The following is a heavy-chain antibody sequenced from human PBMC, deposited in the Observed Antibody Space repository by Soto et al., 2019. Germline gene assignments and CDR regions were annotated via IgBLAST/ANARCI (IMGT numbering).Heavy chain of an antibody. CDR3: ARAYYDFWSGPNWFDP. J-gene: IGHJ5*02. D-gene: IGHD3-3*01. CDR1: GGSISSSSYY. Sequence: LSLTCTVSGGSISSSSYYWGWIRQPPGKGLEWIGSIYYSGSTYYNPSLKSRVTISVDTSKNQFSLKLSSVTAADTAVYYCARAYYDFWSGPNWFDPWGQGTLVTVSS. CDR2: IYYSGST. V-gene: IGHV4-39*01.